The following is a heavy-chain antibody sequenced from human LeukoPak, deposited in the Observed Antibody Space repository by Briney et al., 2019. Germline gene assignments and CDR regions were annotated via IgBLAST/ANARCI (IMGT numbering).Heavy chain of an antibody. J-gene: IGHJ4*02. D-gene: IGHD1-26*01. Sequence: PGGSLRLSCAASGFTFRSYGMHWVRQAPGKGLQYVSGISSNGGNTYNADSVKGRFTISRDNSKNTVDLQMSSLRAEDTAVYYCVKRSGLYFDYWGQGTLVTVSS. CDR3: VKRSGLYFDY. CDR1: GFTFRSYG. CDR2: ISSNGGNT. V-gene: IGHV3-64D*09.